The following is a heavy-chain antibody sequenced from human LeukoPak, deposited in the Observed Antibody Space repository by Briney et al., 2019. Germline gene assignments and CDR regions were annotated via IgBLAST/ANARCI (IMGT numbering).Heavy chain of an antibody. J-gene: IGHJ4*02. V-gene: IGHV3-21*01. CDR1: GFTFSSYS. CDR2: ISSSSSYI. CDR3: ARQPGYGSGWYVDY. D-gene: IGHD6-19*01. Sequence: GGSLRLSCAASGFTFSSYSMNWVRQAPGKGLEWVSSISSSSSYIYYADSVKGRFTISRDNAKNSLYLQMNSLRGEDTAVYYCARQPGYGSGWYVDYWGQGTLVTVSS.